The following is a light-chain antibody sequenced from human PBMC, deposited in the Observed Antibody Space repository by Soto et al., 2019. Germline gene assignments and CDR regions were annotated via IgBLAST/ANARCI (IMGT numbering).Light chain of an antibody. Sequence: SYELTQPPSVSVAPGQTARITCGGNNIGSKSVHWYQQKPGQAPVLVVYDDSDRPSGIRERFSGSNSGNTATLTISRVEAGDEADYYCQVWDSSSDHYVFGTWTKVTVL. CDR3: QVWDSSSDHYV. V-gene: IGLV3-21*02. CDR2: DDS. J-gene: IGLJ1*01. CDR1: NIGSKS.